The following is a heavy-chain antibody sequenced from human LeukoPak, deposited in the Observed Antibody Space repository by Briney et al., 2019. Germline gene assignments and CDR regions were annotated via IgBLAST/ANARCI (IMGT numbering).Heavy chain of an antibody. D-gene: IGHD5-24*01. Sequence: SETLSLTCAVYGGSFSGYYWGWIRQLSGKGLEWIGSIYYSGSTYYNPSLKSRVTMSVYTSKNQFSLKLSSVTAADTAVYYCARGWLQPQFDYWGQGTLVTVSS. V-gene: IGHV4-34*01. J-gene: IGHJ4*02. CDR2: IYYSGST. CDR3: ARGWLQPQFDY. CDR1: GGSFSGYY.